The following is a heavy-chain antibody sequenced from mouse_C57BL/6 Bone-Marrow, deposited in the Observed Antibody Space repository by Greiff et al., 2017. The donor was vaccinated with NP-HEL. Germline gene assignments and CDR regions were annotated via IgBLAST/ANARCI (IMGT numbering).Heavy chain of an antibody. Sequence: VQLQQSVAELVRPGASVKLSCTASGFNIKNTYMHWVKQRPEQGLEWIGRIDPANGNTKYAPKFQGKATITADTSSTTAYLQLSSLTSEDTAIYYCARPGGGVVTTESAWFAYWGQGTLVTVSA. D-gene: IGHD2-2*01. CDR2: IDPANGNT. CDR3: ARPGGGVVTTESAWFAY. V-gene: IGHV14-3*01. J-gene: IGHJ3*01. CDR1: GFNIKNTY.